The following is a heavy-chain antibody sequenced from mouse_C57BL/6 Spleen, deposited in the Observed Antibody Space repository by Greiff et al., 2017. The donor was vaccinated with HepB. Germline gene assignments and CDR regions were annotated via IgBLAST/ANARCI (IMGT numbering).Heavy chain of an antibody. J-gene: IGHJ2*01. CDR2: IYPRSGNT. Sequence: QVHVKQSGAELARPGASVKLSCKASGYTFTSYGISWVKQRTGQGLEWIGEIYPRSGNTYYNEKFKGKATLTADKSSSTAYMELRSLTSEDSAVYFCARGTGLFDYWGQGTTLTVSS. CDR3: ARGTGLFDY. D-gene: IGHD4-1*01. V-gene: IGHV1-81*01. CDR1: GYTFTSYG.